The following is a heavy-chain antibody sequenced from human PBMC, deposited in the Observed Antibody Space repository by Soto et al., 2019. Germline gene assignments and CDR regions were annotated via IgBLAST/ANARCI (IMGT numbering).Heavy chain of an antibody. Sequence: PGGSLRLSCTASGFTFGDYAMSWFRQAPGKGLEWVGFIRSKAYGGTTEYAASVKGRFTISRDDSKSIAYLQMNSLKTEDTAVYYCTRDPTLTIFGPEDPWPFDYWGQGT. CDR2: IRSKAYGGTT. CDR1: GFTFGDYA. D-gene: IGHD3-3*01. V-gene: IGHV3-49*03. J-gene: IGHJ4*02. CDR3: TRDPTLTIFGPEDPWPFDY.